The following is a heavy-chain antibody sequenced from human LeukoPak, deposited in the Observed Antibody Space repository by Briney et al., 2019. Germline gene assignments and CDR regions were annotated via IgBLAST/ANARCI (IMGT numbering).Heavy chain of an antibody. CDR1: GGSISSSSHY. CDR2: LSHRGNT. V-gene: IGHV4-39*01. Sequence: SETLSLTCTVSGGSISSSSHYWSWIRQPPGKGLEWVACLSHRGNTWYNPSLESRVTISVDTSKNRFSLNFNSVTAADTALYWCARHNAPRRVGFDFWGQGILVTVSS. D-gene: IGHD3-10*01. CDR3: ARHNAPRRVGFDF. J-gene: IGHJ4*02.